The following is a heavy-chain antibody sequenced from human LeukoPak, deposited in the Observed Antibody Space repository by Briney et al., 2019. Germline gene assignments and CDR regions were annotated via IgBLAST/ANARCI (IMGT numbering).Heavy chain of an antibody. Sequence: PSETLSLTCTVSGGSISSNYWSWVRRPPGKGPEWIGYIHYSGRTNYNPSLKSRVTISVDTSKNQFSLKLSSVTAADTAVYYCATEVAPSDHYYYYGMDVWGQGTTVTVSS. CDR1: GGSISSNY. CDR3: ATEVAPSDHYYYYGMDV. CDR2: IHYSGRT. D-gene: IGHD5-12*01. J-gene: IGHJ6*02. V-gene: IGHV4-59*01.